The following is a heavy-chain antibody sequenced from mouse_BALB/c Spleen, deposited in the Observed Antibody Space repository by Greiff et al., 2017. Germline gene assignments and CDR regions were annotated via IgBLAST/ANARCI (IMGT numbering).Heavy chain of an antibody. V-gene: IGHV10-1*02. CDR3: VRQVRYAMDY. J-gene: IGHJ4*01. D-gene: IGHD2-14*01. CDR2: IRSKSNNYAT. Sequence: DVKLQESGGGLVQPKGSLKLSCAASGFTFNTYAMNWVRQAPGKGLEWVARIRSKSNNYATYYADSVKDRFTISRDDSQSMLYLQMNNLKTEDTAMYYCVRQVRYAMDYWGQGTSVTVSS. CDR1: GFTFNTYA.